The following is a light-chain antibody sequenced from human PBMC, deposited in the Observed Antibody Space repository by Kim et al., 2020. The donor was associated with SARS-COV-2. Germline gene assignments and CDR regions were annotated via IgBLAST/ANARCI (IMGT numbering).Light chain of an antibody. J-gene: IGLJ2*01. Sequence: SSELTQDPAVSVALGQTVRITCQGDSLRSYYASWYQQKPGQAPVLVIYGKNNRPSWIPDRFSGSSSGNTASLTITGAQAEDEADYYCNSRDSSGNHHVVFGGGTQLTVL. CDR2: GKN. V-gene: IGLV3-19*01. CDR3: NSRDSSGNHHVV. CDR1: SLRSYY.